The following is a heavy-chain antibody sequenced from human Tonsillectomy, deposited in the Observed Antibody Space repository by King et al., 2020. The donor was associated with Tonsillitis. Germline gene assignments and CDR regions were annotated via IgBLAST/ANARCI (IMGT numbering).Heavy chain of an antibody. CDR1: GFTVSGSY. CDR3: GNSNTSPKGSLDY. V-gene: IGHV3-66*01. D-gene: IGHD2-2*01. Sequence: VQLVESGGGLVQPGGSLRLSCAASGFTVSGSYMSWVRQAPGKGLEWVSIIYSGGGNTYYADSVKGRFTISRDNSKNTLYLQMDSLRVEDTAVYYCGNSNTSPKGSLDYWGQGTLVTVSS. CDR2: IYSGGGNT. J-gene: IGHJ4*02.